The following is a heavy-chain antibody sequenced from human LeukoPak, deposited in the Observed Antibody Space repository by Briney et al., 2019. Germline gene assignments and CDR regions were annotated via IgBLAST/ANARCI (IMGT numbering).Heavy chain of an antibody. Sequence: SQTLSLTCTVSGGSISSGSYYWSWIRQPAGKGLEWIGRIYTSGSTNYNPSLKSRVTISVDTSKNQFSLKLSSVTAADTAVYYCAAAGGASYYYGMDVWGQGTTVTVSS. CDR2: IYTSGST. D-gene: IGHD6-13*01. CDR3: AAAGGASYYYGMDV. V-gene: IGHV4-61*02. CDR1: GGSISSGSYY. J-gene: IGHJ6*02.